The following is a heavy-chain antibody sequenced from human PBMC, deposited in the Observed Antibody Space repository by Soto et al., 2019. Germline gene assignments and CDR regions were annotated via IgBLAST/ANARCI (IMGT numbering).Heavy chain of an antibody. J-gene: IGHJ6*03. CDR1: GYTFTSYA. CDR3: ARLLVAGTIHYYYLMDF. Sequence: ASVKVSCKASGYTFTSYAMHWVRQAPGQRLEWMGWINAGNGNTKYSQKFQGRVTITRDTSASTAYMELSSLRSEDTAVYYCARLLVAGTIHYYYLMDFWGKGSTVTGSS. V-gene: IGHV1-3*01. CDR2: INAGNGNT. D-gene: IGHD6-19*01.